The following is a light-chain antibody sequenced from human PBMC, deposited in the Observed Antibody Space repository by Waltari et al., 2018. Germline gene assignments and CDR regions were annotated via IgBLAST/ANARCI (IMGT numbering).Light chain of an antibody. Sequence: DIQMTQSPSSVSASVGDRVTITCRASQDISSWLAWYQQQPGKAPKLLIYAASSLQSGVPSRFSGSVSGTDFTLTISSLQPEDFATYYCQQANSFPLLTFGGGTKVELK. CDR2: AAS. CDR3: QQANSFPLLT. V-gene: IGKV1-12*01. CDR1: QDISSW. J-gene: IGKJ4*01.